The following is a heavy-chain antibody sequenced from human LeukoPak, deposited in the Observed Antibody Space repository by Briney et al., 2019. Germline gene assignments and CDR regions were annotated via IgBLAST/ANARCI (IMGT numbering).Heavy chain of an antibody. V-gene: IGHV3-48*03. CDR2: ISNSDTTT. Sequence: GGSLRLSCAASGFTFSSFEMNWVRQAPGKGLEWLSYISNSDTTTYYADSVKGRFTISRDNSKNTLYLQMNSLRAEDTAVFYCAKISGDDSSDYWGQGTLVTVSS. D-gene: IGHD3-22*01. CDR1: GFTFSSFE. J-gene: IGHJ4*02. CDR3: AKISGDDSSDY.